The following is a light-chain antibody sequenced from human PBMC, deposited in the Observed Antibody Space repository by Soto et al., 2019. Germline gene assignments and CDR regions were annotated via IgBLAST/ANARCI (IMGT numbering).Light chain of an antibody. Sequence: EIVLTQSPATLSLSPGERATLSCRASQSVSSYLAWYQQNPGQAPRLLIYDASNRATGIPARFSGSGSGRDFTLTITSLEPEDFAVYYCQQRSNWPPNTFGQGTRLEIK. CDR1: QSVSSY. CDR2: DAS. J-gene: IGKJ5*01. CDR3: QQRSNWPPNT. V-gene: IGKV3-11*02.